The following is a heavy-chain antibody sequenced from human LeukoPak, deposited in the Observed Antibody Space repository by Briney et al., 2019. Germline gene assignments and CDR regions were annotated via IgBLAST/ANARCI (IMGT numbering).Heavy chain of an antibody. Sequence: GGSLRLSCAASGFTFSTYWMSWVRQAPGKGLEWVANIKEDGSEKYYGDSVKSRFTITRDNAKNSLYLQMNSLRAEDTAVYYCARDSSGYQWGQGTLVTVSS. V-gene: IGHV3-7*01. CDR2: IKEDGSEK. CDR3: ARDSSGYQ. J-gene: IGHJ4*02. CDR1: GFTFSTYW. D-gene: IGHD3-22*01.